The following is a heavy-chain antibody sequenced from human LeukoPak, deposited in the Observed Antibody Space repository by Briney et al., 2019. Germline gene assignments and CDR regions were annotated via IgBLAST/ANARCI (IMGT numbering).Heavy chain of an antibody. CDR1: GGPINNYY. CDR3: ARGRYCSADICSGGDAFDI. J-gene: IGHJ3*02. D-gene: IGHD2-15*01. Sequence: PSETLSLTCTVSGGPINNYYWSWIRQPAGKGLEWIGRIYTRGSTNYNPSLKSRVTMSVDTSKNQFSLTLSSVTAADTAVYYCARGRYCSADICSGGDAFDIWGQGTMVSVSS. CDR2: IYTRGST. V-gene: IGHV4-4*07.